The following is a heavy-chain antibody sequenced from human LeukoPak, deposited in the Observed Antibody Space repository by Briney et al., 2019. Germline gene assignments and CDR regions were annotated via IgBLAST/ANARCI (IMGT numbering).Heavy chain of an antibody. Sequence: SETLSLTCTVSGGSISSYYWTWIRQPAGKGLEWIGRISTTGSTDYDPSLESRLFISIDTSKKQFSLRLSSATAADTAVYYCASHQYGSGSYYHDFWGQGTLVTVSS. D-gene: IGHD3-10*01. CDR3: ASHQYGSGSYYHDF. CDR2: ISTTGST. CDR1: GGSISSYY. J-gene: IGHJ4*02. V-gene: IGHV4-4*07.